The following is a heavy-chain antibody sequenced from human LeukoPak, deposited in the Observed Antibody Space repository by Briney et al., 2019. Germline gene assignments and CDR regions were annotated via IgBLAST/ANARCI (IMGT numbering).Heavy chain of an antibody. CDR1: GYTFTSYG. Sequence: ASVKVSCKASGYTFTSYGISWVRQAPGQGLEWMGWISAYNGNTNYAQKLQGRVTMTTDTSTSTAYMELRSLRSDDTAVYNCARGARYDILTGYPLYYYGMDVWGQGTTVTVSS. J-gene: IGHJ6*02. V-gene: IGHV1-18*01. D-gene: IGHD3-9*01. CDR3: ARGARYDILTGYPLYYYGMDV. CDR2: ISAYNGNT.